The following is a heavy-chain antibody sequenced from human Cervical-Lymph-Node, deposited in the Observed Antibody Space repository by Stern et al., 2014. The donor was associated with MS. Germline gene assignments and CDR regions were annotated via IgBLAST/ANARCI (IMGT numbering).Heavy chain of an antibody. D-gene: IGHD4-17*01. CDR2: IYWDDEK. Sequence: QVTLKESGPTLVKATQPLTLTCTFSGFALRNSGVSVAWIRQPPGKALEWLAVIYWDDEKRYSPSLKSRLRITKDASESQVVLTMTNMDPVDTATYYCTHSLHGDYYDAFDTWGQGTMVTVSS. V-gene: IGHV2-5*02. CDR3: THSLHGDYYDAFDT. CDR1: GFALRNSGVS. J-gene: IGHJ3*02.